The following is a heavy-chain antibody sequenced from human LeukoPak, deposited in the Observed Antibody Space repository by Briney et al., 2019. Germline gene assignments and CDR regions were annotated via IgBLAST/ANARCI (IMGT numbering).Heavy chain of an antibody. J-gene: IGHJ6*03. CDR2: IYTSGST. CDR3: ARENMVRGVIIYYYYYYMDV. D-gene: IGHD3-10*01. V-gene: IGHV4-4*07. Sequence: SETLSLTCTVSGGSISSYYWSWIRQPAGKGLEWIRRIYTSGSTNYNPSLKSRVTISVDTSKNQFSLKLSSVTAADTAVYYCARENMVRGVIIYYYYYYMDVWGKGTTVTVSS. CDR1: GGSISSYY.